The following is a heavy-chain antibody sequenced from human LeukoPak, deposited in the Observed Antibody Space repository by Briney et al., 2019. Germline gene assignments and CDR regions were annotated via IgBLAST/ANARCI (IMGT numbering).Heavy chain of an antibody. Sequence: GASVKVSCKASGYTFTSYYMHWVRQAPGQGLEWMGIINPSGGSTSYAQKFQGRVTMTRDTSTSTVYMELSSLRSEDTAVYYCAREVLGLAVTTDYYGMDVWGQGTTVTVSS. CDR3: AREVLGLAVTTDYYGMDV. CDR1: GYTFTSYY. CDR2: INPSGGST. D-gene: IGHD4-17*01. J-gene: IGHJ6*02. V-gene: IGHV1-46*01.